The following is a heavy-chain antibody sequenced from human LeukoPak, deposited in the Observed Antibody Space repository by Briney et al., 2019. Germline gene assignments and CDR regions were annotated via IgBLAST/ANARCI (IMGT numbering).Heavy chain of an antibody. CDR1: GFPFSTSW. D-gene: IGHD4-23*01. J-gene: IGHJ4*02. Sequence: GGSLRLSCEASGFPFSTSWMNWVRQAPGEGLEWVAKVDPDGSGTSYGDSVRGRFTISRDNAKNSLYLHMTNLRAEDTAFYHCARDPRWNFDLWGQGTLVTVSS. CDR3: ARDPRWNFDL. V-gene: IGHV3-7*03. CDR2: VDPDGSGT.